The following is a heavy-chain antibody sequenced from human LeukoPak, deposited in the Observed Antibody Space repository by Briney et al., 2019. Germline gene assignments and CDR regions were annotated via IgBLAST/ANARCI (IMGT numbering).Heavy chain of an antibody. CDR1: GLTFSDYA. V-gene: IGHV3-23*01. D-gene: IGHD1-1*01. Sequence: PGGSLRLSCAASGLTFSDYAMSWVRQAPGQGLEWVSGISGSAQRTYYADSVKGRFTISRDNFKRTLYLEMNSLRAEDRAVYYCAKRYIANTGPIDYWGQGTLVTVSS. CDR3: AKRYIANTGPIDY. CDR2: ISGSAQRT. J-gene: IGHJ4*02.